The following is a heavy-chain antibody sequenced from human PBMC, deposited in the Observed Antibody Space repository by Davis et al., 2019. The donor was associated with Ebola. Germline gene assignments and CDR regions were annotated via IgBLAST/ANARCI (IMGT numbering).Heavy chain of an antibody. CDR3: ARMASGDLNRWFDG. V-gene: IGHV3-74*01. CDR2: INIDGSKI. D-gene: IGHD2-21*02. CDR1: GFTFSSYW. Sequence: GESLKISCAASGFTFSSYWMHWVRQAPGKGLVWVSRINIDGSKINYADSAKGRFTISRDNAKNTVYLQMNSLRAEDKAVYYCARMASGDLNRWFDGWGQGTLVTVSP. J-gene: IGHJ5*02.